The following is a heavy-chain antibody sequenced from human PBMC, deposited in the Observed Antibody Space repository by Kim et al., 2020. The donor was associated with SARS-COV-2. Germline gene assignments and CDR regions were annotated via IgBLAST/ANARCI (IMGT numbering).Heavy chain of an antibody. Sequence: GRFTISRDNSKNTLYPQMNSLRAEDTAVYYCARVATADYYPYYYYYGMDVWGQGTTVTVSS. J-gene: IGHJ6*02. D-gene: IGHD3-22*01. CDR3: ARVATADYYPYYYYYGMDV. V-gene: IGHV3-30*01.